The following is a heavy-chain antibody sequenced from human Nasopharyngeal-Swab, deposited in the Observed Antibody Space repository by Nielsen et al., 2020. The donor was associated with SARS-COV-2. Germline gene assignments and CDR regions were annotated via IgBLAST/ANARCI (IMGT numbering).Heavy chain of an antibody. J-gene: IGHJ4*02. V-gene: IGHV4-39*01. D-gene: IGHD6-6*01. Sequence: ESLKISCTVSGGSISSSSYYWGWIRQPPGKGLEWIGSIYYSGSTYYNPSLKSRVTICVDTSKNQFSLKLSSVTAADTAVYYCARHERGSSGVDYWGQGTLVTVSS. CDR2: IYYSGST. CDR3: ARHERGSSGVDY. CDR1: GGSISSSSYY.